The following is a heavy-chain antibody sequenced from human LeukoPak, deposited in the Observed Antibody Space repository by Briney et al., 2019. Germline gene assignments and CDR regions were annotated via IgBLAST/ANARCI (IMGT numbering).Heavy chain of an antibody. CDR3: TRDRRQQNDYYGMDV. CDR2: IRSKAYGGTT. V-gene: IGHV3-49*04. Sequence: GGSLRLSCTASGFTFGDNAMSWVRQAPGKGLEWVGFIRSKAYGGTTEYAASVKGRLTISRDDSKSIAYLQMNSLKTEDTAVYYCTRDRRQQNDYYGMDVWGQGTTVTVSS. CDR1: GFTFGDNA. J-gene: IGHJ6*02. D-gene: IGHD6-13*01.